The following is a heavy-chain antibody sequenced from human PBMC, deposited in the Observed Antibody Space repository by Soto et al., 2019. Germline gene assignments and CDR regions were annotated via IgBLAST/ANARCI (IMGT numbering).Heavy chain of an antibody. CDR2: ISSNSDTI. J-gene: IGHJ4*02. D-gene: IGHD4-17*01. CDR1: GFTADDYA. CDR3: AKDMKWGGMTTIHYFDS. V-gene: IGHV3-9*02. Sequence: EVQLVESGGGLVQPGRSLRLSCVASGFTADDYAMHWVRQAPGKGLEWVSGISSNSDTIDYADSVKGRFTISRENAQNXXFLQMNSLRPEDTALYYCAKDMKWGGMTTIHYFDSWGQGTLVTVSS.